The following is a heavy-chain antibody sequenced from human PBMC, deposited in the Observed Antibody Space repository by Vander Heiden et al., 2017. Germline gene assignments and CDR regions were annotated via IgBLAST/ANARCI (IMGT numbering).Heavy chain of an antibody. Sequence: EVQLVESGGGLVKPGGSLRRSCAASGFTFSCYSMNWVRQAPGKGLEWVSSISSSSSYIYYADAGKGRFTISRDNAKNSLYMQMNRLRAEETAVYYCARVVKDDGEYDAFDIWCQGTMVTVYS. CDR3: ARVVKDDGEYDAFDI. V-gene: IGHV3-21*01. CDR2: ISSSSSYI. CDR1: GFTFSCYS. D-gene: IGHD4-17*01. J-gene: IGHJ3*02.